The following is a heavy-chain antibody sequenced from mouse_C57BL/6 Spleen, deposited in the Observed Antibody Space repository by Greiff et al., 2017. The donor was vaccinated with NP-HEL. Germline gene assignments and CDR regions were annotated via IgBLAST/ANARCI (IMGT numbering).Heavy chain of an antibody. CDR3: TRIPFFAY. J-gene: IGHJ3*01. V-gene: IGHV1-15*01. Sequence: QVQLQQPGAELVRPGASVTLSCKASGYTFTDYEMHWVKQTPVHGLEWIGAIDPETGGTAYNQKFKGKAILTADKSSSTAYMELRSLTSEDSAVYYCTRIPFFAYWGQGTLVTVSA. CDR2: IDPETGGT. CDR1: GYTFTDYE.